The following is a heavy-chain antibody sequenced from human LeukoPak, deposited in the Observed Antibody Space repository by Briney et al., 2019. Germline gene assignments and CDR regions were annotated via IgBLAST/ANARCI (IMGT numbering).Heavy chain of an antibody. V-gene: IGHV4-4*07. D-gene: IGHD2-8*02. CDR1: GGSISSYY. Sequence: PSETLSLTCTVSGGSISSYYWSWIRQPAGKGLEWIGRIYSSGSTNYNPSLKSRVTMSVDTSENQFSLKLTSLTAADTAVYYCARCAPTGPIDYWGQGTLVTVSS. J-gene: IGHJ4*02. CDR3: ARCAPTGPIDY. CDR2: IYSSGST.